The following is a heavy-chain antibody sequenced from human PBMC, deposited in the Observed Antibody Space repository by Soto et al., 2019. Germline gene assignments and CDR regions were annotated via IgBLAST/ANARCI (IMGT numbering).Heavy chain of an antibody. Sequence: QVHLVQSGAEVKKPGASVKVSCRASGYTFTSYVISWVRQAPGQGPEWMGWISAYNGNTNFAQRLQGRVTMTTDTSTSTAYMELRSPRSDDTAVYYCARVVATVAGPYGMDVWGQGTTVTVSS. CDR1: GYTFTSYV. J-gene: IGHJ6*02. V-gene: IGHV1-18*01. CDR3: ARVVATVAGPYGMDV. CDR2: ISAYNGNT. D-gene: IGHD6-19*01.